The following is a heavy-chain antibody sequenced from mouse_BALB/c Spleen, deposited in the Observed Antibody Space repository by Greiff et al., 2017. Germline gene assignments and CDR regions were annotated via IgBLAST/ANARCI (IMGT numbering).Heavy chain of an antibody. CDR3: ARHTVVARDYFDY. V-gene: IGHV5-9-3*01. CDR2: ISSGGSYT. CDR1: GFTFSSYA. Sequence: EVMLVESGGGLVKPGGSLKLSCAASGFTFSSYAMSWVRQTPEKRLEWVATISSGGSYTYYPDSVKGRFTISRDNAKNTLYLQMSSLRSEDTAMYYCARHTVVARDYFDYWGQGTTLTVSS. J-gene: IGHJ2*01. D-gene: IGHD1-1*01.